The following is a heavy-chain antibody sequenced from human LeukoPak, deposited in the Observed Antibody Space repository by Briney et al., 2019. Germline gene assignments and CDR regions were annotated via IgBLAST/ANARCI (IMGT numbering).Heavy chain of an antibody. Sequence: GGSLRLSCAASGFPFSTYSMNWVRQAPGKGLEWVSSISSSGNNKDYADSVKGRITISRDNAKDSLYLQMDSLRAEDTAVYYCVGDGDYDSSGYYDAARYWGQGTLVTVSS. D-gene: IGHD3-22*01. V-gene: IGHV3-21*01. CDR3: VGDGDYDSSGYYDAARY. J-gene: IGHJ4*02. CDR1: GFPFSTYS. CDR2: ISSSGNNK.